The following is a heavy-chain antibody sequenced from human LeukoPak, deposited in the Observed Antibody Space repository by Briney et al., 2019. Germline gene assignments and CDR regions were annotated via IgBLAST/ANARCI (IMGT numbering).Heavy chain of an antibody. CDR1: GGSISSYY. V-gene: IGHV4-59*08. CDR3: ARRHYYDSSGYFDY. Sequence: SETLSLTCTVSGGSISSYYWSWIRQPPGKGLEWIGYIYYSGSTNYSPSLKSRVTISVDTSKNQFSLKLSSVTAADTAVYYCARRHYYDSSGYFDYWGQGTLVTVSS. CDR2: IYYSGST. D-gene: IGHD3-22*01. J-gene: IGHJ4*02.